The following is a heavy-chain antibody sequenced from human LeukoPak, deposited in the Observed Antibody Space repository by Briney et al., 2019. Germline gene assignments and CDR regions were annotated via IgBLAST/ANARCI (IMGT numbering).Heavy chain of an antibody. CDR3: ASGNPNNWNYGVFDY. V-gene: IGHV3-30*04. Sequence: GGSLRLSCAASGFTFSSYAMHWVRQAPGKGLEWVAVISYDGSNKYYADSVKGRFTISRDNSKNTLYLQMNSLRAEDTAVYYCASGNPNNWNYGVFDYWGQGTLVTVSS. J-gene: IGHJ4*02. CDR2: ISYDGSNK. D-gene: IGHD1-7*01. CDR1: GFTFSSYA.